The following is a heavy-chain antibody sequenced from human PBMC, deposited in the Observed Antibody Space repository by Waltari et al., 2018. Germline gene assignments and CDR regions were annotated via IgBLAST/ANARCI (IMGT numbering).Heavy chain of an antibody. J-gene: IGHJ4*02. CDR3: ARDSPYSSGWYGSVY. CDR1: GVTFSSYD. Sequence: EVQLVESGGGLVQLGGSLSLPCAASGVTFSSYDMNWVRQAPGRGLGWVSYISSSGSTIYYADSMKGRFTISRDNAKNSLYLQMNSLRAEDTAVYYCARDSPYSSGWYGSVYWGQGTLVTVSS. D-gene: IGHD6-19*01. V-gene: IGHV3-48*03. CDR2: ISSSGSTI.